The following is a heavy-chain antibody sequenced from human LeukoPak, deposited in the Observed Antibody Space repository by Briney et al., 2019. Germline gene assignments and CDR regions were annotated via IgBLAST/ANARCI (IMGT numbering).Heavy chain of an antibody. CDR1: GFTFSSYW. V-gene: IGHV3-74*01. CDR2: INSDGSST. J-gene: IGHJ4*02. D-gene: IGHD2-2*01. CDR3: ASHCGSTSCLDY. Sequence: GGSLRLSCAASGFTFSSYWMHWVRQAPGKGLVWVSRINSDGSSTSYADSVKGRFTISRDNAKNTLYLQMNSLRVEDTAVYYCASHCGSTSCLDYWGQGTLVTVSS.